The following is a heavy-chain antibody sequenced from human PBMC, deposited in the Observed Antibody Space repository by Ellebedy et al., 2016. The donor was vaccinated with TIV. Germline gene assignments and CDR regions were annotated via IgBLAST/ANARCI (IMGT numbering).Heavy chain of an antibody. CDR1: GFTFSSFG. CDR3: ARPWIQLWFDPFDP. V-gene: IGHV3-21*01. CDR2: ISSSSTYI. D-gene: IGHD5-18*01. Sequence: GESLKISCAASGFTFSSFGMNWVRQAPGKGLEWVSYISSSSTYIYYGDSVKGRFILSRDNAKNALYLQMNSLRAEDTAVYYCARPWIQLWFDPFDPWGQGTLVTVSS. J-gene: IGHJ5*02.